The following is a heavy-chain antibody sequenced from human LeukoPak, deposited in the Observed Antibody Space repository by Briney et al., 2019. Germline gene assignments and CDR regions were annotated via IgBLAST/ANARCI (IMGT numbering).Heavy chain of an antibody. D-gene: IGHD1-1*01. CDR3: ARVLTWNDVSFDGFDI. V-gene: IGHV3-7*01. Sequence: GGSLRLSCAASGFTFSSYWMSWVRQPPGKGLEWVANINQDGSAKYYVDPLKGRFTISRDNAKNSLYLQMYRLRAEDTAVYYCARVLTWNDVSFDGFDIWGQGTMVTVSS. CDR1: GFTFSSYW. CDR2: INQDGSAK. J-gene: IGHJ3*02.